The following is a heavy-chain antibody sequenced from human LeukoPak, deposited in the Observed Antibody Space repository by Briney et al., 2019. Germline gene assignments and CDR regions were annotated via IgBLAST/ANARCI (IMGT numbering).Heavy chain of an antibody. CDR1: GGSFSGYY. J-gene: IGHJ4*02. Sequence: SETLSLTCAVYGGSFSGYYWSWIRQPPGKGLEWIGEINHSGSTNYNPSLKSRVTISVDTSKNQFSLKLSSVTAADTAVYYCARRRLRATTYDYWGQGTLVTVSS. D-gene: IGHD5-12*01. V-gene: IGHV4-34*01. CDR2: INHSGST. CDR3: ARRRLRATTYDY.